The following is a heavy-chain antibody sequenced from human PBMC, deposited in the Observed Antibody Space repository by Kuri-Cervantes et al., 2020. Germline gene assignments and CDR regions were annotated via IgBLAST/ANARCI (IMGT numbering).Heavy chain of an antibody. J-gene: IGHJ4*02. CDR2: ISAYNGNT. CDR1: GYAFTSYA. V-gene: IGHV1-18*01. CDR3: ARDSSGWYPRYYFDY. Sequence: ASVKVSCKASGYAFTSYAMHWVRQAPGQRLEWMGWISAYNGNTNYAQKLQGRVTMTTDTSTSTAYMELRSLRSDDTAVYYCARDSSGWYPRYYFDYCGQGTLVTVSS. D-gene: IGHD6-19*01.